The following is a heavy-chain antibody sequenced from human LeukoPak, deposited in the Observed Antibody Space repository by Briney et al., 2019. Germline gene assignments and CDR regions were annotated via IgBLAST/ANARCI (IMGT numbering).Heavy chain of an antibody. CDR2: IYGDDHK. CDR3: AHQFTMVVGFDY. V-gene: IGHV2-5*02. CDR1: GFSLSTNGVG. Sequence: SGPTQVKATQTLTLACTFSGFSLSTNGVGVAWIRQPPGKALEWLALIYGDDHKRYSPSLKSRLTINKDTSKNQVVLTVTNLDPMDTATYYCAHQFTMVVGFDYWGQGTLVTVSS. J-gene: IGHJ4*02. D-gene: IGHD3-22*01.